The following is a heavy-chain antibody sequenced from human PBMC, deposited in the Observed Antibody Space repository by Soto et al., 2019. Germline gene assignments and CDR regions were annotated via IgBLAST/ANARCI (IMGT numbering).Heavy chain of an antibody. V-gene: IGHV3-33*01. Sequence: QVQLVESGGGVVQPGRCLRLSCAASGFTFSSYGMHWVRQAPGKGLEWVAVIWYDGSNKYYADSVKGRFTISRDNSKNTLYLQMNSLRAEDTAVYYCARGEAAAAGTSPFDYWGQGTLVTVSS. J-gene: IGHJ4*02. CDR3: ARGEAAAAGTSPFDY. D-gene: IGHD6-13*01. CDR1: GFTFSSYG. CDR2: IWYDGSNK.